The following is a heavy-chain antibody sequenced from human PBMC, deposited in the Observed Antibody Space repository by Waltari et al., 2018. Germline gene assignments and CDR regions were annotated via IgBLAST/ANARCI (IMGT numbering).Heavy chain of an antibody. CDR2: ISSSGGSK. V-gene: IGHV3-23*01. CDR3: AKDLSSYGPRVGMDV. Sequence: EVQLLDTGGGLVQSGGSLRPSCAASGFTFISYAMNWVRQAPGKGLEWVSAISSSGGSKYYADYVKGRFTISRDNSKNTLYLQMNSLRAEDTAVYYCAKDLSSYGPRVGMDVWGQGTTVTVSS. D-gene: IGHD5-18*01. J-gene: IGHJ6*02. CDR1: GFTFISYA.